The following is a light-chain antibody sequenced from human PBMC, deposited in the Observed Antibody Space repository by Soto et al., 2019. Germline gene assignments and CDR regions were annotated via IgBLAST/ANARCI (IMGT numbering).Light chain of an antibody. CDR2: EVN. J-gene: IGLJ1*01. V-gene: IGLV2-14*01. Sequence: QSALTQPASVSGSPGQSITISCTGTSSDVGGYNYVSWYQQHPGKAPKLRIYEVNNRPSGVSNRFSGSKSGNTASLTISGLQAEDEADYYCTSYTSSITYVFGTGTKLTVL. CDR3: TSYTSSITYV. CDR1: SSDVGGYNY.